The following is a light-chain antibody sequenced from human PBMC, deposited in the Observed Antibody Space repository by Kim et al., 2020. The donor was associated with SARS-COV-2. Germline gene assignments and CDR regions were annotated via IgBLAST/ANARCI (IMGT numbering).Light chain of an antibody. V-gene: IGKV1-33*01. J-gene: IGKJ4*01. CDR1: QDISNY. Sequence: DIQMTQSPSSLSASVGDRVTITCQASQDISNYLNWYQQKPGKAPKLLIYDASNLETGVPSRFSGSGSGTDFTFTISSLQPEDIATYYCQQYDNLPRALTFGGGTKLEIK. CDR3: QQYDNLPRALT. CDR2: DAS.